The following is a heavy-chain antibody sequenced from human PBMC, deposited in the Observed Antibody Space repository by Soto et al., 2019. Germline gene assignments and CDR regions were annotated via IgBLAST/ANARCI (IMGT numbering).Heavy chain of an antibody. CDR2: IYYSGST. Sequence: SETLCLTCTVSGGSIISSSYYWGWIRQPPGKGLEWIGSIYYSGSTYYNPSLKSRVTISVDTSKNRFSLKLSSVTAADTAVYYCARHALRSTDPNWFDPWGQGTLVSVSS. V-gene: IGHV4-39*01. J-gene: IGHJ5*02. CDR3: ARHALRSTDPNWFDP. D-gene: IGHD4-4*01. CDR1: GGSIISSSYY.